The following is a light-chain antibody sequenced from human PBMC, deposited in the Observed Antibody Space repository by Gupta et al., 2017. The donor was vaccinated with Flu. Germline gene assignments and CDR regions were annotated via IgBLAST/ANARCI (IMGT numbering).Light chain of an antibody. CDR1: SGHSSYA. J-gene: IGLJ3*02. Sequence: QLVRTQSPSASASLGASVKLTCTLSSGHSSYAIAWHQQQPEKGPRYLMKLNSDGSHSKGDGIPDRFSGSSSGAERYLTISSLQSEDEADYYCQTWGTGMVFGGGTKLTVL. V-gene: IGLV4-69*01. CDR2: LNSDGSH. CDR3: QTWGTGMV.